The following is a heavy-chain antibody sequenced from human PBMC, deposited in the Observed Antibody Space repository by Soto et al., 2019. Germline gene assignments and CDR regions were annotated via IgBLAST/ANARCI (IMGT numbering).Heavy chain of an antibody. CDR1: GFTFSSYG. Sequence: GGSLRLSCAASGFTFSSYGMHWVRQAPGKGLEWVAVIWYDGSNKYYADSVKGRFTISRDNSKNTLYLQMNSLRAEDTAVYYCARDPRHIVVVPAAKSPPPDYYFDYWGQGTLVTVSS. D-gene: IGHD2-2*01. J-gene: IGHJ4*02. CDR2: IWYDGSNK. V-gene: IGHV3-33*01. CDR3: ARDPRHIVVVPAAKSPPPDYYFDY.